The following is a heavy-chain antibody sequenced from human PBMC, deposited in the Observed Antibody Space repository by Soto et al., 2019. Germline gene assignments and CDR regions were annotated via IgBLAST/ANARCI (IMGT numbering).Heavy chain of an antibody. CDR1: GFTFSYYA. D-gene: IGHD6-19*01. V-gene: IGHV3-30-3*01. CDR3: VWTIAVACPDAFDM. CDR2: ILSDGSKK. J-gene: IGHJ3*02. Sequence: GESLRLSCAGSGFTFSYYAMHWIRQAPGKGLEWMAVILSDGSKKYYAESVQGRFTISRDNSKSTLYLQMNSLRVADTAVYCCVWTIAVACPDAFDMWGQGTMVTVSS.